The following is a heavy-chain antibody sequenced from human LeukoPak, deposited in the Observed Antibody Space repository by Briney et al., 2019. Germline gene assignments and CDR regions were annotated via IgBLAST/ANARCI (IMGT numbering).Heavy chain of an antibody. Sequence: GGSLRLSCAASGFTVSSNYMIWVRQPPGKGLEWVSSIFQGGGEIHYADSVRGRFIISRDNSKSTLFLQMNSLRAEDTAIYYCATYRQVLLPFEAWGQGTLVTVSS. CDR1: GFTVSSNY. CDR2: IFQGGGEI. V-gene: IGHV3-53*01. D-gene: IGHD5-18*01. CDR3: ATYRQVLLPFEA. J-gene: IGHJ5*02.